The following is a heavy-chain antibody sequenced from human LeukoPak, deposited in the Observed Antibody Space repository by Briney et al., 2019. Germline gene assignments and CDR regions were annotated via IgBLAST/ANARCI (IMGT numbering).Heavy chain of an antibody. Sequence: PGGSLRLSCAASGFTFSSYWMSWVRQAPGKGLEWVANIKQDGGEKYYVDSVKGRFTISRYNAKNSLYLQMNSLRAEDTAVYYCAREGYYDSSGFLGFYYYGMDVWGQGTTVIVSS. V-gene: IGHV3-7*05. J-gene: IGHJ6*02. CDR2: IKQDGGEK. D-gene: IGHD3-22*01. CDR1: GFTFSSYW. CDR3: AREGYYDSSGFLGFYYYGMDV.